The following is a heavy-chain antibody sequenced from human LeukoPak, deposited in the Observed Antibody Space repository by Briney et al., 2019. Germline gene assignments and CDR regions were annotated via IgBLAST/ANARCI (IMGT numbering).Heavy chain of an antibody. CDR3: ARDNRVTMVRGVPVV. D-gene: IGHD3-10*01. J-gene: IGHJ6*04. CDR1: GFTFSSYS. Sequence: GGSLRLSCAASGFTFSSYSMNWVRQAPGKGLEWVSSISSSSSYIHYADSVKGRFTISRDNAKNSLYLQMNSLRAEDTAVYYCARDNRVTMVRGVPVVWGKGTTVTVSS. CDR2: ISSSSSYI. V-gene: IGHV3-21*01.